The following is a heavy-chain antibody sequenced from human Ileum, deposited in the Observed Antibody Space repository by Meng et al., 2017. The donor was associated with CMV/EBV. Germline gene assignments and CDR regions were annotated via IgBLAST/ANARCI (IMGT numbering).Heavy chain of an antibody. CDR1: GTFSSYA. J-gene: IGHJ5*02. V-gene: IGHV1-69*05. D-gene: IGHD3-10*01. Sequence: GTFSSYAISWVRQAPGPGLEWMGGIIPIFGTANYAQKFQGRVTITTDESTSTAYMELSSLRSEDTAVYYCARGVTMVRGVPSGFDPWGQGTLVTVSS. CDR2: IIPIFGTA. CDR3: ARGVTMVRGVPSGFDP.